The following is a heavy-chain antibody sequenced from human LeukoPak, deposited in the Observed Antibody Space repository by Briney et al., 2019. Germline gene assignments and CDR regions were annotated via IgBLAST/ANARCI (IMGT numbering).Heavy chain of an antibody. J-gene: IGHJ4*02. CDR2: IYTSGST. V-gene: IGHV4-61*02. Sequence: SETLSLTCTVSGGSISSGSYYWSWIRQPAGKGLEWIGRIYTSGSTNYNPSLKSRVTISVDTSKNQFSLKLSSVTAADTAVYYCARERDWLLLGVYDYWGQGTLVTVSS. CDR1: GGSISSGSYY. CDR3: ARERDWLLLGVYDY. D-gene: IGHD3-9*01.